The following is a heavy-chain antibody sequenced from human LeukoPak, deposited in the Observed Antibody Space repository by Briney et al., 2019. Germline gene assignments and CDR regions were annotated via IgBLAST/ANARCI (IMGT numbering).Heavy chain of an antibody. V-gene: IGHV1-18*01. D-gene: IGHD5-12*01. CDR3: ASSRSGYDLAHFDY. Sequence: ASVKVSCKASGYTFTSYGISWVRQAPGQGLEWMGWISAYNGNTNYARKLQGRVTMTTDTSTSTAYMELRSLRSDDTAVYYCASSRSGYDLAHFDYWGQGTLVTVSS. CDR2: ISAYNGNT. CDR1: GYTFTSYG. J-gene: IGHJ4*02.